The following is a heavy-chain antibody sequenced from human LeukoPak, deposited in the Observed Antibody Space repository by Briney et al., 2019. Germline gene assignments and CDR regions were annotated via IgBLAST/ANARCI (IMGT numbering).Heavy chain of an antibody. Sequence: GGSLRLSCAASGFTFTSYGMHWIRQAPGKGLEWVAFIRYDGTNKYYADSVKGRFTISRDNSKNTLSLQMNSLRVEDTAVYYCAKDLHYYGSGYGVDYWGQGTLVTVSS. J-gene: IGHJ4*02. V-gene: IGHV3-30*02. CDR2: IRYDGTNK. CDR3: AKDLHYYGSGYGVDY. D-gene: IGHD3-10*01. CDR1: GFTFTSYG.